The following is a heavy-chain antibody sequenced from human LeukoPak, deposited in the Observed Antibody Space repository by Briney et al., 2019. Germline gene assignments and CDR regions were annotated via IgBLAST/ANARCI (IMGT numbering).Heavy chain of an antibody. Sequence: PGGSLRLSCAASGFTFSSYWMTWVRQAPGKGLEWVANIKEDGSEKYYLDSVKGRFTISRDNAKNLLYLQMNSLRVEDTAVYYCARNYFDYWGQGALVTVSS. CDR2: IKEDGSEK. CDR3: ARNYFDY. V-gene: IGHV3-7*01. J-gene: IGHJ4*02. CDR1: GFTFSSYW.